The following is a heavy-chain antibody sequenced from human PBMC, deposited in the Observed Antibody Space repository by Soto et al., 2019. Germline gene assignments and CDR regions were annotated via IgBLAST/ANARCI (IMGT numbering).Heavy chain of an antibody. CDR1: GYSFTSYW. CDR2: IDPSDSYI. J-gene: IGHJ6*02. CDR3: ARRMPTDWRYGMDV. V-gene: IGHV5-10-1*01. Sequence: GESLKISCKGSGYSFTSYWISWVRQMPEKGLEWMGRIDPSDSYINNSPSFQGHVTISVDKSISTAYLQWSSLKASDTAMYYCARRMPTDWRYGMDVWGQGTTITVSS. D-gene: IGHD3-9*01.